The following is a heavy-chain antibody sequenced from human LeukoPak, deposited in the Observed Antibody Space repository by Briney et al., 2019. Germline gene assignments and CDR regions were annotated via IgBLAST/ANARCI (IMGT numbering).Heavy chain of an antibody. D-gene: IGHD3-22*01. J-gene: IGHJ3*02. CDR3: ARACYYDSSGYCHDAFDI. Sequence: GGSLRLSCAASGFTFGTHWMSWVRQAPGKGLEWVANMKQDGSDKYYVDSVKGRFTISRDNAKNSLYLQMNSLRAEDTAVYYCARACYYDSSGYCHDAFDIWGQGTMVTVSS. V-gene: IGHV3-7*01. CDR1: GFTFGTHW. CDR2: MKQDGSDK.